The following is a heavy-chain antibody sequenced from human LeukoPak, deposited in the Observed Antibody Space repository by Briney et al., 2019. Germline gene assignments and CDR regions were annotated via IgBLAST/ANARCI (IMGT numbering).Heavy chain of an antibody. J-gene: IGHJ4*02. CDR1: GGTFSSYA. CDR2: IIPILGIA. CDR3: ARVVDDSRSDYFDY. V-gene: IGHV1-69*04. D-gene: IGHD3-22*01. Sequence: SVKVSCKASGGTFSSYAISWVRQAPGQGLEWMGRIIPILGIANYAQKFQGRVTITADKSTSTAYMELSSLRSEDTAVYYCARVVDDSRSDYFDYWGQGTLVTVSS.